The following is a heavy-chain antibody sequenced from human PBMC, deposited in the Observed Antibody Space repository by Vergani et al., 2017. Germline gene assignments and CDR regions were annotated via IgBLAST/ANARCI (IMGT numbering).Heavy chain of an antibody. D-gene: IGHD3-9*01. V-gene: IGHV1-46*03. Sequence: QVQVVQSGAEVTKSGASVKVSCKTSGYTFSNYYMHWVRQAPGQGLEWMGIINPSGGHTNYAQKFQGRVTMTRDTSTSTVYMELSSLRSEDTAIYYCARGDYGILTGYRYWGQGTLVTVSA. CDR3: ARGDYGILTGYRY. J-gene: IGHJ4*02. CDR1: GYTFSNYY. CDR2: INPSGGHT.